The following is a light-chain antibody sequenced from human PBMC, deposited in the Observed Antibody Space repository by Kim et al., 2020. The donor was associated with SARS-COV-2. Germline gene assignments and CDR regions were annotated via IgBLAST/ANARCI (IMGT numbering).Light chain of an antibody. J-gene: IGLJ2*01. CDR1: NIGSKS. V-gene: IGLV3-21*04. CDR3: QVWDSSIDHRV. CDR2: YDS. Sequence: APGKTAGITCGGNNIGSKSVHWYQQKPGQAPVLVIYYDSDRPSGIPERFSGSNSGNTATLTISRVEAGDEADYYCQVWDSSIDHRVFGGGTQLTVL.